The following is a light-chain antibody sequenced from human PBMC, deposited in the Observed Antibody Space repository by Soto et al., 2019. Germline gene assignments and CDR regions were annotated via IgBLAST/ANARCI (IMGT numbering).Light chain of an antibody. V-gene: IGKV3-11*01. J-gene: IGKJ2*01. CDR3: QQRGNCPPRYT. Sequence: IVLTQSPAILSLSPGESATLSCRASQSVSRYLAWYQQQPGRSPRLLIYDASNRATGIPARCSGSGSGTDFTLTISSLEPGDFAIYYCQQRGNCPPRYTFGQGTKLVLK. CDR1: QSVSRY. CDR2: DAS.